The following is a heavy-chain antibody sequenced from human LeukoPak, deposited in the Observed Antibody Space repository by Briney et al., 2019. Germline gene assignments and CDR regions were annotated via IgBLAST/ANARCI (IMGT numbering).Heavy chain of an antibody. CDR1: GFNIRDHW. Sequence: PGGSLRLSCAVSGFNIRDHWMTWVRQAPGKGLEWVANIIQDGNQNYYADSVKGRFTISRDNPKHSLYLQLNSLIAEDSAVYFCARRSAPSSQALDYWGQGALVTVSS. D-gene: IGHD2-15*01. J-gene: IGHJ4*02. CDR2: IIQDGNQN. CDR3: ARRSAPSSQALDY. V-gene: IGHV3-7*01.